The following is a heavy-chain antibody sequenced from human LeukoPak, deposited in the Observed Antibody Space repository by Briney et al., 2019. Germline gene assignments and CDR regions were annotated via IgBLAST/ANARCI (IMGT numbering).Heavy chain of an antibody. CDR3: TRGYSGRSAYAFDI. CDR1: GSTFSDRY. Sequence: GGSLRLSCAASGSTFSDRYMDWVRQAPGKGLQWVGRIGNKASRYTTEYAASVKGRFTISRDDSKNSLYLQMNSLKTEDTALYYCTRGYSGRSAYAFDIWGQGTMVTVSS. CDR2: IGNKASRYTT. V-gene: IGHV3-72*01. D-gene: IGHD1-26*01. J-gene: IGHJ3*02.